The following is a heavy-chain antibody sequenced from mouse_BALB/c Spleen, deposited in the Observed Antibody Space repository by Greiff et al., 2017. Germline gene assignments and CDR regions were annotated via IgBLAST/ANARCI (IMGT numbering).Heavy chain of an antibody. D-gene: IGHD1-1*02. CDR1: GYTFTSYT. J-gene: IGHJ2*01. V-gene: IGHV1-4*01. Sequence: VKLQESGAELARPGASVKMSCKASGYTFTSYTMHWVKQRPGQGLEWIGYINPSSGYTNYNQKFKDKATLTADKSSSTAYMQLSSLTSEDSAVYYCAREELGGNYRRYYFDYWGQGTTLTVSS. CDR2: INPSSGYT. CDR3: AREELGGNYRRYYFDY.